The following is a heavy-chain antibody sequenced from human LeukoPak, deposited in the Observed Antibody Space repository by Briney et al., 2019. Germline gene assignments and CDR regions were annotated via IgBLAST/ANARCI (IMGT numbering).Heavy chain of an antibody. Sequence: GGSLRLSCADSGFTSIAYCMAWVCPAPGKGLEWVANIKGEKSARHPADSVKGRFTLSRENAQNTLYLQMSSLRGEDTAVDYCAREVGGRLDYWGQGTLVTDSS. CDR3: AREVGGRLDY. D-gene: IGHD1-26*01. V-gene: IGHV3-7*01. CDR1: GFTSIAYC. J-gene: IGHJ4*02. CDR2: IKGEKSAR.